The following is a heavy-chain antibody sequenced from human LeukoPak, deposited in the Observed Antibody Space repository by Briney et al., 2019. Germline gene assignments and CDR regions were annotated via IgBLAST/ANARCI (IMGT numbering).Heavy chain of an antibody. CDR3: ARARYYYDSSGYYDY. D-gene: IGHD3-22*01. V-gene: IGHV1-69*05. CDR2: IIPIFGTA. J-gene: IGHJ4*02. CDR1: GGTFSSYA. Sequence: AASVKVSCKASGGTFSSYAISWVRQAPGQGPEWMGGIIPIFGTANYAQKFQGRVTITTDESTSTAYMELSSLRSEDTAVYYCARARYYYDSSGYYDYWGQGTLVTVSS.